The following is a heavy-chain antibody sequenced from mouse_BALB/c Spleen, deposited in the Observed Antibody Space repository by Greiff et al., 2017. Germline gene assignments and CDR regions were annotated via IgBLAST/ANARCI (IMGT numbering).Heavy chain of an antibody. D-gene: IGHD6-1*01. CDR1: GFTFSSYG. CDR2: ISSGGSYT. CDR3: ARLGPRRFAY. V-gene: IGHV5-6*02. Sequence: VMLVESGGDLVKPGGSLKLSCAASGFTFSSYGMSWVRQTPDKRLEWVATISSGGSYTYYPDSVKGRFTISRDNAKNTLYLQMSSLKSEDTAMYYCARLGPRRFAYWGQGTLVTVSA. J-gene: IGHJ3*01.